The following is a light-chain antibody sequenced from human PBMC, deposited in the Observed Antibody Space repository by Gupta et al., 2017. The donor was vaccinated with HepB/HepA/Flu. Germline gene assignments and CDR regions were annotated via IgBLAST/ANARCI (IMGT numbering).Light chain of an antibody. V-gene: IGKV3-20*01. CDR2: GAS. CDR1: QTVSSNY. CDR3: QQYANSWT. Sequence: EIVLTQSPGTLSLSPGERATLSCRAGQTVSSNYLAWYQQKPGQAPRLLIYGASTRATGIPDRFSGSGSGTDFTLTISRLEPEEFAVYYCQQYANSWTFGRGTKVEIK. J-gene: IGKJ1*01.